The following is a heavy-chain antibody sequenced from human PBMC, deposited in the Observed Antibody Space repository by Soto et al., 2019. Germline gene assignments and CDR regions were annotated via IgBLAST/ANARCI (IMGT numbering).Heavy chain of an antibody. J-gene: IGHJ4*02. CDR1: GGSISSYY. D-gene: IGHD2-21*01. V-gene: IGHV4-59*01. CDR3: ARRWGGTFDY. CDR2: IYYSGST. Sequence: QVQLQESGPGLVKPSETLSLTCTVSGGSISSYYWSWIRQPPGKGLEWIGYIYYSGSTNYNPSLKSRVTISVETSKDQFARKLSSVTAADTAVYYCARRWGGTFDYWGQGTLVTVSS.